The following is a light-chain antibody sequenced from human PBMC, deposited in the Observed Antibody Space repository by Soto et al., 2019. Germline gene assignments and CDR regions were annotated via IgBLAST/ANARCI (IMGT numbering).Light chain of an antibody. J-gene: IGLJ3*02. V-gene: IGLV1-40*01. Sequence: QSVLTQPPSVSGAPGQRVTISCTGSSSNIGAGYDVHWYQQLRGTAPKLLIYDNNNRPSGVPDRFSGSKSGTSASLAITGLQAEDEADYYCQSYDNNLGVFGGGTKLTVL. CDR1: SSNIGAGYD. CDR2: DNN. CDR3: QSYDNNLGV.